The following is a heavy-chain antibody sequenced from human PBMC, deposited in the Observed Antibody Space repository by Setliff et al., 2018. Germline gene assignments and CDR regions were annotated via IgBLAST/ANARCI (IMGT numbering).Heavy chain of an antibody. CDR2: ISPIFATT. CDR1: GGTFSSYA. Sequence: ASVKVSCKASGGTFSSYAINWVRQAPGQGLEWMGGISPIFATTNYAQKFQGRVTITTDEATNTAYMELSSLRAEDTAVYYCARDKRPWSGPIDYWGQGTLVTVSS. CDR3: ARDKRPWSGPIDY. D-gene: IGHD3-3*01. V-gene: IGHV1-69*05. J-gene: IGHJ4*02.